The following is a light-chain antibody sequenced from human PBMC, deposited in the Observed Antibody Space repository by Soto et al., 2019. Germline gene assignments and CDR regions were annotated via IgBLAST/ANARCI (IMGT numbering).Light chain of an antibody. J-gene: IGKJ1*01. V-gene: IGKV1-5*03. CDR1: QNIGSW. CDR3: HQYDKYSPCA. Sequence: DIQMTQSPSTLSASVGDRVTITCRASQNIGSWLAWYQQKPGKAPKLLRYKASILDSGVPSRLGGSGAGTEVTLTISSPQPADSATYYCHQYDKYSPCAFGQETTVE. CDR2: KAS.